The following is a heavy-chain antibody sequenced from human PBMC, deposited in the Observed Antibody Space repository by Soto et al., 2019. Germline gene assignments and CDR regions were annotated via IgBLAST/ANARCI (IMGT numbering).Heavy chain of an antibody. CDR3: ARDGRHCSSADCWA. D-gene: IGHD2-2*01. CDR1: GFTFSSYA. V-gene: IGHV3-30*04. J-gene: IGHJ4*02. CDR2: ISFDGRIK. Sequence: QVQLVESGGGVVQPGRSLRLSCAASGFTFSSYAMHWVRQAPGKGLEWVPVISFDGRIKYYTESVKDRFTISRDNSKNRLYLQMNSLKPDDTGIYYCARDGRHCSSADCWAWGQGTLVTVSS.